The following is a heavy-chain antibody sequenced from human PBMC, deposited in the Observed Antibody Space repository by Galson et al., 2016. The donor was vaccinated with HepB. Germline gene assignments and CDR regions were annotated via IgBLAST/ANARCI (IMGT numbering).Heavy chain of an antibody. V-gene: IGHV3-74*01. J-gene: IGHJ4*02. CDR3: ARDLWRGGRIDY. D-gene: IGHD4-23*01. CDR2: ITIDGSTT. CDR1: GFPFSNYW. Sequence: LRLSCAASGFPFSNYWMHWVRQAPGKGLVWVSHITIDGSTTTYADSVKGRFTISRDNAKNTLYLQMNSLRAEDTAVYYCARDLWRGGRIDYWGQGTLVTVAS.